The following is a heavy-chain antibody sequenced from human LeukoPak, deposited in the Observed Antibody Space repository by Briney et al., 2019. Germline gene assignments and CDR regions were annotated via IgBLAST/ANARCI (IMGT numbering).Heavy chain of an antibody. D-gene: IGHD3-16*01. CDR2: ISPSGGIT. J-gene: IGHJ1*01. V-gene: IGHV3-23*01. CDR1: GFTFSTYS. CDR3: AKDDDWGRYKH. Sequence: PGGSLRLSCAASGFTFSTYSMNWVRQAPGKGLEWVSGISPSGGITYYTDSVKGRFTISRDNSKNTQSLQMNSLRAEDTAVYYCAKDDDWGRYKHWGQGTLVTVSS.